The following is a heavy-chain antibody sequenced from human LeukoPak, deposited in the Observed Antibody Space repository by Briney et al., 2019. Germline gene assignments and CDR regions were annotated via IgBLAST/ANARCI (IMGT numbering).Heavy chain of an antibody. CDR1: GFTVSSNY. V-gene: IGHV3-53*05. J-gene: IGHJ6*03. D-gene: IGHD6-13*01. Sequence: GGSLRLSCAASGFTVSSNYMSWVRQAPGRGLEWVSVIYSGGSTYYADSVKGRFTISRDNAKNSLYLQMNSLRPEDMALYYCAKGDSSNWYNYYYMDVWGKGTTVTVSS. CDR2: IYSGGST. CDR3: AKGDSSNWYNYYYMDV.